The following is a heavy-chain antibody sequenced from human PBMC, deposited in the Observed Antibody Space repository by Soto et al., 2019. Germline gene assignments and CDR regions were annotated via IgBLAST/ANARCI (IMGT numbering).Heavy chain of an antibody. V-gene: IGHV3-7*03. J-gene: IGHJ4*02. CDR1: GFSISSDW. CDR3: AGGSRFLIDY. D-gene: IGHD3-10*01. Sequence: GSLRLSCTASGFSISSDWMNWVRQAPGKGLEWVAILKKDGSEEFYVDSVKGRFTISRDNAKNSVYLQMNSLRAEDTAVYYCAGGSRFLIDYWGRGTLVTVSS. CDR2: LKKDGSEE.